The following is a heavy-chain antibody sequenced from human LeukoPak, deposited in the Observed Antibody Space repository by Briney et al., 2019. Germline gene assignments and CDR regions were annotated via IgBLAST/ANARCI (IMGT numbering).Heavy chain of an antibody. V-gene: IGHV4-59*12. CDR2: IYYSGST. J-gene: IGHJ6*02. Sequence: KPSETLSLTCSVSGGSISSYYWSWIRQPPGKGLEWIGYIYYSGSTNYNPSLKSRVTMSVDTSKNQFSLKLSSVTAADTAVYYCARDIVVVVAATLYYYYGMDVWGQGTTVTVSS. CDR3: ARDIVVVVAATLYYYYGMDV. CDR1: GGSISSYY. D-gene: IGHD2-15*01.